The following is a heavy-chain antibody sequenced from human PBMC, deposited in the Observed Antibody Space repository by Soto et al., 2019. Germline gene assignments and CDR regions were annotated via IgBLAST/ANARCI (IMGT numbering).Heavy chain of an antibody. V-gene: IGHV2-5*02. CDR3: AHRILYCSGGSCYSADAFDI. CDR2: IYWDDDK. Sequence: QITLKESGPTLVKPTQTLTLTCTFSGFSLSTSGVGVGWIRQPPGKALEWLAIIYWDDDKRYSPSLKSRLTITKDSSKNQVVLTMTNMDPVDTATYYCAHRILYCSGGSCYSADAFDIWGQGTMVTVSS. J-gene: IGHJ3*02. D-gene: IGHD2-15*01. CDR1: GFSLSTSGVG.